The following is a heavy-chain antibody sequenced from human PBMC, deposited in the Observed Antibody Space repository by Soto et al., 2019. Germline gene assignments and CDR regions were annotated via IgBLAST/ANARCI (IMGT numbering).Heavy chain of an antibody. V-gene: IGHV3-23*01. Sequence: EVELLESGGGLVQPGGSLRLSCAAFGFTFSSYAMNWVRQAPGKGLEWVSGLSKSGESTYYADSVKGRFTISRDNSKDTLYLQMNSLRAEDTVVYYCAKATRLDYWGQGTLVTVSS. CDR2: LSKSGEST. CDR3: AKATRLDY. CDR1: GFTFSSYA. J-gene: IGHJ4*02.